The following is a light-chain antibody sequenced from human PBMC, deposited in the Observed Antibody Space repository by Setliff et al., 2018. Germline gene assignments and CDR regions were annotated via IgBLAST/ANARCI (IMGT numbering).Light chain of an antibody. CDR3: QSYDSSLDDYV. J-gene: IGLJ1*01. Sequence: QSVLAQPPSASGTPGQRVTIPCSGSNSNIGSRSVNWYQQLPGTAPKLLIFGNKNRPSGVPDRFSGSRSGTSASLAINGLQAGDEADYYCQSYDSSLDDYVFGTGTKVTVL. V-gene: IGLV1-44*01. CDR1: NSNIGSRS. CDR2: GNK.